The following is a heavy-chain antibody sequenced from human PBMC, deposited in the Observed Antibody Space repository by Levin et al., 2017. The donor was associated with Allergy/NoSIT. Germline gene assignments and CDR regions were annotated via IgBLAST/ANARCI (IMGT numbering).Heavy chain of an antibody. J-gene: IGHJ4*02. CDR2: IYLSGST. CDR1: GGSISSGGYS. Sequence: LRLSCAVSGGSISSGGYSWSWIRQPPGTGLEWIGNIYLSGSTYYNPSLKSRVTLSVHRSKNQFSLNLSSVTPAHTGVYYCARVAGYSYGYYFDYWGQGTLVTVSS. D-gene: IGHD5-18*01. CDR3: ARVAGYSYGYYFDY. V-gene: IGHV4-30-2*01.